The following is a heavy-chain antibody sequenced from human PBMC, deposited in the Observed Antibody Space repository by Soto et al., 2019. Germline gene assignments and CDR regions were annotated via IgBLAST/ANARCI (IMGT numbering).Heavy chain of an antibody. CDR1: GFSISSGYF. J-gene: IGHJ5*02. CDR3: ARDSSGYYWFDP. D-gene: IGHD3-22*01. CDR2: IYHSGTT. Sequence: SETLSLTCAVSGFSISSGYFWGWIRQPPGKGPEWLGSIYHSGTTYYNPSVKGRVTISVDTSKNKFSLKMSSVTAADTAVYYCARDSSGYYWFDPWGQGTLVTVYS. V-gene: IGHV4-38-2*02.